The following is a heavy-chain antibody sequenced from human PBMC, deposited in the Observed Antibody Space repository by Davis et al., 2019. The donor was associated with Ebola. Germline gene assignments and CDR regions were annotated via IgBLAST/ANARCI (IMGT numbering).Heavy chain of an antibody. J-gene: IGHJ4*02. D-gene: IGHD6-19*01. V-gene: IGHV1-18*01. CDR1: GYDINTYS. CDR2: IRTYNGNT. Sequence: AASVKVSCKASGYDINTYSIIWVRQAPGQGLEWMGWIRTYNGNTYAARKFQGRVTMTTDTTTSTAYMELRSLRSDDTAVYYCARGERYTTGWYGGYWGQGTLVTLSS. CDR3: ARGERYTTGWYGGY.